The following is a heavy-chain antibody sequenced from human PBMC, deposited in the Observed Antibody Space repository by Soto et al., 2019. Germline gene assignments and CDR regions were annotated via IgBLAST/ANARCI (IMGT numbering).Heavy chain of an antibody. D-gene: IGHD3-10*01. CDR1: GYSFTSYW. CDR2: IYPGDSDT. V-gene: IGHV5-51*01. J-gene: IGHJ6*02. CDR3: ASSGRGRRREGHYYYGMDV. Sequence: GESLKISCKGSGYSFTSYWIGWVRQVPGKGLEWMGIIYPGDSDTRYSPSLQGQVTISADKSISTAYLQWSSLKASDTAMYYCASSGRGRRREGHYYYGMDVWGQGTTVTVSS.